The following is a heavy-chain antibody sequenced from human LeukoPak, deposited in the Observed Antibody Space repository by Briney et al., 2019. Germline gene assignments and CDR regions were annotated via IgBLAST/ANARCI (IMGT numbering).Heavy chain of an antibody. Sequence: GGSLRLSCAASGLTLSNAWVSWVRQAPGKGLEWVGCIKSKTDAGKTDYAAPVKGRFTISRDDSINTLYLQMNSLKTEDTAVYYCTTDLREGFDYWGQGTLVTVSS. J-gene: IGHJ4*02. V-gene: IGHV3-15*01. CDR3: TTDLREGFDY. CDR2: IKSKTDAGKT. CDR1: GLTLSNAW.